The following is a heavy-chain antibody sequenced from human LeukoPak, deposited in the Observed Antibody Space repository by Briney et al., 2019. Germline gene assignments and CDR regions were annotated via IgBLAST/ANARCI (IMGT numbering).Heavy chain of an antibody. CDR3: ARRAGAYSHPYDY. Sequence: GGSLRLSCAASGFIFSSYAMSWVRQAPGKGLECISGFSGSGGSTYYADSVKGRFTISRDNSKNTLYLQMNSLRAEDTAVYYCARRAGAYSHPYDYWGQGTLVTVSS. J-gene: IGHJ4*02. V-gene: IGHV3-23*01. CDR1: GFIFSSYA. D-gene: IGHD4/OR15-4a*01. CDR2: FSGSGGST.